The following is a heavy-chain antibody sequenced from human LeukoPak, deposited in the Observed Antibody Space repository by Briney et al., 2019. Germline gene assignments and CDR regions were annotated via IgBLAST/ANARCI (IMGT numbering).Heavy chain of an antibody. CDR1: GFTFSSYA. CDR3: ARNWNPNLYFDY. J-gene: IGHJ4*02. V-gene: IGHV3-23*01. Sequence: PGGSLRLSCAASGFTFSSYAMSWVRQAPGKGLEWVSAISGSGGSTYYADSVKDRFTISRDISKNTLYLQMNSLRAEDTAVYFCARNWNPNLYFDYWGQGTLVTVSS. D-gene: IGHD1-1*01. CDR2: ISGSGGST.